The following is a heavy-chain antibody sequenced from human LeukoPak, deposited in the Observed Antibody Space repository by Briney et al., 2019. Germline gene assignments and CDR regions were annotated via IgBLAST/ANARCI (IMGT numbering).Heavy chain of an antibody. V-gene: IGHV3-7*03. Sequence: GGSLRLSCAASGFTFSSYWMSWVRQAPGKGLEWVANIKQDGSEKYYMDSVKGRFTISRDNAKNSLDLQMNSLRAEDTAVYYCAKGAYSSGWYGKYYFDYWGQGTLVTVSS. CDR2: IKQDGSEK. CDR3: AKGAYSSGWYGKYYFDY. D-gene: IGHD6-19*01. J-gene: IGHJ4*02. CDR1: GFTFSSYW.